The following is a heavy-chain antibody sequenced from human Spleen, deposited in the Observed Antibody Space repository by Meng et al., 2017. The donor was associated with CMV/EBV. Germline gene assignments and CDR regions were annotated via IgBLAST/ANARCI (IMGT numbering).Heavy chain of an antibody. CDR3: ASYNWDLYYFDY. J-gene: IGHJ4*02. CDR1: GFTFSSYA. Sequence: GESLKISCAASGFTFSSYAMSWVRQAPGKGLEWVANIKQDGSDKYYVDSVKGRFTISRDNAENSLYLQMNSLRADDTAVYYCASYNWDLYYFDYWGQGTLVTVSS. CDR2: IKQDGSDK. D-gene: IGHD1-1*01. V-gene: IGHV3-7*01.